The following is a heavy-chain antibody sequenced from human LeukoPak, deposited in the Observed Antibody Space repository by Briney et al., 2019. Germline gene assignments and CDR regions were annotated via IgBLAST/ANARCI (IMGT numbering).Heavy chain of an antibody. J-gene: IGHJ4*02. V-gene: IGHV4-61*08. CDR2: IYYSGST. CDR1: GGSISSGGYY. D-gene: IGHD2-21*01. CDR3: ARQGNSPFDN. Sequence: SETLSLTCTVSGGSISSGGYYWSWIRQPPGTGLEWIGYIYYSGSTNYNPSFKSRVTISIDTSKNQFSLKLSSVTTADTAVYYCARQGNSPFDNWGQGTLVTVSS.